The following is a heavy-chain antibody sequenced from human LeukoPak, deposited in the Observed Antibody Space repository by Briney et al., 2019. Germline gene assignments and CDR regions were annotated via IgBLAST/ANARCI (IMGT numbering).Heavy chain of an antibody. CDR2: ITSGSSTI. V-gene: IGHV3-48*01. D-gene: IGHD3-16*01. CDR3: ARDGGGDY. CDR1: GFTFSLYS. Sequence: GGSLRLSCAASGFTFSLYSMNWVRQAPGKGLEWVSYITSGSSTIYYAESARGRFTISRDNAKNSLFLQMNSLRAEDTAVYYCARDGGGDYWGQGTLVTVSS. J-gene: IGHJ4*02.